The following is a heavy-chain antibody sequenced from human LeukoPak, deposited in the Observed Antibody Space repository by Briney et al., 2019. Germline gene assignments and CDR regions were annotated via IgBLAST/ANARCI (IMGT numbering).Heavy chain of an antibody. CDR1: GYTFTSYY. J-gene: IGHJ3*02. Sequence: ASVKVSCKVSGYTFTSYYMHWVRESPGQGLEWMGIINTSGGSTTYTQKLLGRVTMTRDTSTTTVYMELSSLRSEDTALYYCGREYLSSTSGSTDAFDIWGQGTMVTVS. CDR3: GREYLSSTSGSTDAFDI. D-gene: IGHD2-2*01. CDR2: INTSGGST. V-gene: IGHV1-46*01.